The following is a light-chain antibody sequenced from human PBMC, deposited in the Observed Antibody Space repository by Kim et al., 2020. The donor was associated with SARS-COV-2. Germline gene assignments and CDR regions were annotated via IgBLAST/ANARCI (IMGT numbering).Light chain of an antibody. CDR2: GAS. Sequence: VSPGERATLSCRASQSVSSNLAWYQQKPGQAPRLLIYGASTRATGIPARFSCSGSGTEFTLTISSLQSEDFAVYYCHQYSDWPPYTFGQGTKLEI. CDR3: HQYSDWPPYT. CDR1: QSVSSN. V-gene: IGKV3-15*01. J-gene: IGKJ2*01.